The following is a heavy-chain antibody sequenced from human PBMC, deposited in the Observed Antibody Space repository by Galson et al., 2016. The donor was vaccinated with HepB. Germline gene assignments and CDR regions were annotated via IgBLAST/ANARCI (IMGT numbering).Heavy chain of an antibody. Sequence: LSLTCTVSGGSISSSSYYWGWIRQPPGKGLEWIGSIYYSGSTYYNPSLKSRVTISVDTSKNQFSLRLSSVTAADTAVYYSARQRGSPAAMGWFDPWGQGTLVTVAS. CDR3: ARQRGSPAAMGWFDP. J-gene: IGHJ5*02. CDR2: IYYSGST. D-gene: IGHD2-2*01. CDR1: GGSISSSSYY. V-gene: IGHV4-39*01.